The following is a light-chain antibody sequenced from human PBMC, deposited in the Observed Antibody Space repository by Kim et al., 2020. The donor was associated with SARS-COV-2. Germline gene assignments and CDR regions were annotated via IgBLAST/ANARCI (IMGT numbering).Light chain of an antibody. V-gene: IGLV4-69*01. Sequence: QPVLTQSPSASASLGASVKLTCTLSSGHSSYAIAWHQQQPEKGPRYLMKLNSDGSHSKGDGIPDRFSGSSSGAERYLTISSLQSEDEDDYYCQTWGTGINWVFGGGTELTVL. CDR3: QTWGTGINWV. CDR2: LNSDGSH. J-gene: IGLJ3*02. CDR1: SGHSSYA.